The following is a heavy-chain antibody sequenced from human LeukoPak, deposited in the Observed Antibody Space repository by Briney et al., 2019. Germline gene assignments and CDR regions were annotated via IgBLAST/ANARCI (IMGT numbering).Heavy chain of an antibody. Sequence: ASVKVSCKASGYTFTGYYMHWVRQAPGQGLEWMGWINPNSGGKNYAQTFKGRVTMTRDTSISTAYMELSRLRSDDTAVYYCAREGVVLMVYATTDNWFDPWGQGTLVTVSS. CDR1: GYTFTGYY. CDR2: INPNSGGK. D-gene: IGHD2-8*01. V-gene: IGHV1-2*02. CDR3: AREGVVLMVYATTDNWFDP. J-gene: IGHJ5*02.